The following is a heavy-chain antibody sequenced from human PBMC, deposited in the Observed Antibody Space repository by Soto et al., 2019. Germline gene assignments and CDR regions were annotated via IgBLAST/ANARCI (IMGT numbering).Heavy chain of an antibody. Sequence: PSETLSLTCTVSGDSITSSSHYWGWIRQAPGKGLEWIGSVYDTGSTNYSPSLKSRVTLSVDTSKDQFSLKLRSVTAADSAVYYCARHSGRRLMDAFDIWGQGTMVTVS. D-gene: IGHD3-10*01. J-gene: IGHJ3*02. V-gene: IGHV4-39*01. CDR2: VYDTGST. CDR3: ARHSGRRLMDAFDI. CDR1: GDSITSSSHY.